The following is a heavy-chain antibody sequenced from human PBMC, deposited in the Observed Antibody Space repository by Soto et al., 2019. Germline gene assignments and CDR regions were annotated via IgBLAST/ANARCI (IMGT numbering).Heavy chain of an antibody. CDR3: ARSSGSTQGPYYYYGMDV. J-gene: IGHJ6*02. D-gene: IGHD1-26*01. V-gene: IGHV1-18*01. Sequence: ASVKVSCKASGYTFTSYGISWVRQAPGQGLEWMGWISAYNGNTNYAQKLQGRVTMTTDTSTSTAYMELRSLRSDDKAVYYCARSSGSTQGPYYYYGMDVWGQGTTVTVSS. CDR2: ISAYNGNT. CDR1: GYTFTSYG.